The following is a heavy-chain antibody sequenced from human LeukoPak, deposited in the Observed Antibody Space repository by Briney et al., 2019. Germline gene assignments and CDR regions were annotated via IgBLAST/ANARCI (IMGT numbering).Heavy chain of an antibody. CDR3: VRYDSSGYEGFDY. CDR2: ISGSGGST. D-gene: IGHD3-22*01. V-gene: IGHV3-23*01. Sequence: GGSLRLSCAASGFTFSSYAMSWVRQAPGKGLEWVSAISGSGGSTYYADSVKGRFTISRDNAKNSLYLQMNSLRAEDTALYYCVRYDSSGYEGFDYWGQGTLVTVSS. CDR1: GFTFSSYA. J-gene: IGHJ4*02.